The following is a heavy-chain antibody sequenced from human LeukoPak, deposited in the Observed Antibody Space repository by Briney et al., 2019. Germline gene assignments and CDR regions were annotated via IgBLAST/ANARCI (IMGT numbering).Heavy chain of an antibody. J-gene: IGHJ6*02. CDR2: IKQDGSEK. CDR1: GFTFSSYA. Sequence: GGSLRLSCAASGFTFSSYAMSWVRQAPGKGLEWVANIKQDGSEKYYVDSVKGRFTISRDNAKNSLYLQMNSLRAEDTAVYYCALSSPYYYYGMDVWGQGTTVTVSS. D-gene: IGHD2-2*01. V-gene: IGHV3-7*01. CDR3: ALSSPYYYYGMDV.